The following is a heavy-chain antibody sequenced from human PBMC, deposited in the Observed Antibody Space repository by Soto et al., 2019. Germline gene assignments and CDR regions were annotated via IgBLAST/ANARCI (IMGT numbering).Heavy chain of an antibody. CDR3: ARDLAAGDH. CDR2: INTASGST. CDR1: GYTFTHYY. J-gene: IGHJ4*02. V-gene: IGHV1-46*01. Sequence: QVQLVQSGAEVRKPGASVKVSCRTSGYTFTHYYIHWVRQAPGQGLEWLGIINTASGSTNYAHEFQGRVTLTMDTSTTTFYMELSGLRAEDTAIFYSARDLAAGDHWGQGTLVTVSS. D-gene: IGHD6-13*01.